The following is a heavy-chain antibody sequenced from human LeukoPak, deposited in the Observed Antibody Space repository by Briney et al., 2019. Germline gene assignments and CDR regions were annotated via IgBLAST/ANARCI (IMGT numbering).Heavy chain of an antibody. D-gene: IGHD6-13*01. V-gene: IGHV3-30*02. Sequence: GGSLRLSXAASGFTFSNYGIHWVRQGPGKGLEWVAFIRSDGSNKYYGDSVKGRFTISRDNSKNTLYLQMNSLRAEDTAVYYCAKAGGSTWDPFDYWGQGTLVTVSS. CDR3: AKAGGSTWDPFDY. J-gene: IGHJ4*02. CDR1: GFTFSNYG. CDR2: IRSDGSNK.